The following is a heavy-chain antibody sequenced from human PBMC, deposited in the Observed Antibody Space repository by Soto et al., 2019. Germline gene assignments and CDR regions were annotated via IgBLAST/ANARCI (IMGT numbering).Heavy chain of an antibody. CDR1: GASISSSQW. Sequence: LSLTCAVSGASISSSQWWSWVRQPPGKGLEWIGEIYHSGSTNYNPSLRSRVTISVDKSKNQFSLKLSSVTAADTAVYYCGSKTNYYDSRSNYKSAMAVWGQVTTVAVSS. CDR2: IYHSGST. J-gene: IGHJ6*02. V-gene: IGHV4-4*02. CDR3: GSKTNYYDSRSNYKSAMAV. D-gene: IGHD3-22*01.